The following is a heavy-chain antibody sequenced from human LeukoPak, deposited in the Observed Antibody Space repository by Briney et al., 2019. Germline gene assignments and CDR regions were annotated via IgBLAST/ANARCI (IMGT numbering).Heavy chain of an antibody. V-gene: IGHV1-24*01. D-gene: IGHD3-16*02. Sequence: ASVKVSCKVSGYTLTDLSVHWVRQTPGKGLEWMGGFDPEDVETIYAQKFQGRVTMTEDTSTDTAYMELSSLRSEDTAVYYCAADSDSRVRLGELSSDLEAFDIWGQGTLVTVSS. CDR2: FDPEDVET. CDR3: AADSDSRVRLGELSSDLEAFDI. CDR1: GYTLTDLS. J-gene: IGHJ3*02.